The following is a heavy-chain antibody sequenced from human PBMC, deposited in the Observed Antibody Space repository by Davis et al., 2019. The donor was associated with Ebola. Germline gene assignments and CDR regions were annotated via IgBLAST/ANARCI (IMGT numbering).Heavy chain of an antibody. CDR2: INHSGST. CDR3: ARGKGYYDFWSGLAHLGMDV. CDR1: GGSFSGYY. V-gene: IGHV4-34*01. J-gene: IGHJ6*02. Sequence: PSETLSLTCAVYGGSFSGYYWSWIRQPPGKGLEWIGEINHSGSTNYNPSLKSRVTISVDTSKNQFSLKLNSVTAADTAVYYCARGKGYYDFWSGLAHLGMDVWGQGTTVTVSS. D-gene: IGHD3-3*01.